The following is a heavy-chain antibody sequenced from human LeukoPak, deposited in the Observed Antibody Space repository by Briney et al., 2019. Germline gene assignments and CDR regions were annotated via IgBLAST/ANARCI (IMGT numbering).Heavy chain of an antibody. CDR3: ARLPLYGGTLYYLDY. V-gene: IGHV4-39*01. D-gene: IGHD4-23*01. CDR1: GDSISSSSYF. CDR2: IYYSGSP. Sequence: SETLSLTCTVSGDSISSSSYFWGWIRQPPGEGLEWIGSIYYSGSPYYNPSLKSRVAISVDTYKKQFSLTLSSVTAADTAVYYCARLPLYGGTLYYLDYWGQGTLVTVAS. J-gene: IGHJ4*02.